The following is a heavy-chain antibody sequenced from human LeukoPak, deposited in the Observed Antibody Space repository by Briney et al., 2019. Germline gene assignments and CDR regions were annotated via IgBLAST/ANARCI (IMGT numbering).Heavy chain of an antibody. J-gene: IGHJ4*02. CDR1: GFTFSSYG. D-gene: IGHD4-17*01. CDR3: AKISDYGDYVAY. V-gene: IGHV3-33*06. Sequence: GRSLRLSCAASGFTFSSYGMHWVRQAPGKGLEWVAVIWYDGSNKYYADSVKGRFTISRDNSKNTLYLQMNSLRAEDTAVCYCAKISDYGDYVAYWGQGTLVTVSS. CDR2: IWYDGSNK.